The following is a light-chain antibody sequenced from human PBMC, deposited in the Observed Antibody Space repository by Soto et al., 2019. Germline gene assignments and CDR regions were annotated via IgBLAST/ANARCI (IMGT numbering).Light chain of an antibody. Sequence: EIGMTQSPATLSVAPGERATLSCRASQSVSSNLAWYQQKPGQAPRLLIYGASTRATGIPARFSGSGSGTEFTLTISSLQSEDFAVYYCQQYNNWPIFGGGTKVEIK. J-gene: IGKJ4*01. CDR2: GAS. CDR3: QQYNNWPI. V-gene: IGKV3-15*01. CDR1: QSVSSN.